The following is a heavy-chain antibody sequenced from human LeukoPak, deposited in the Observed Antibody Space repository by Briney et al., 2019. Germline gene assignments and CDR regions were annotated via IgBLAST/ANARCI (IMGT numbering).Heavy chain of an antibody. V-gene: IGHV4-39*07. Sequence: SETLSLTCTVSGGSISSSSYYWGWIRQPPGKGLEWIGSIYYSGSTYCNPSLKSRATISVDTSKNQFSLKLSSVTAADTAVYYCASGWRGYSYGYMKYWGQGTLVTVSS. CDR2: IYYSGST. CDR3: ASGWRGYSYGYMKY. J-gene: IGHJ4*02. CDR1: GGSISSSSYY. D-gene: IGHD5-18*01.